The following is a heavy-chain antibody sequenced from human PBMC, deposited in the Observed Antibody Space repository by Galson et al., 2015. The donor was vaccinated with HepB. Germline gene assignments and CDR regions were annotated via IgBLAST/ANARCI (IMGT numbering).Heavy chain of an antibody. V-gene: IGHV3-33*01. D-gene: IGHD2-2*01. CDR1: GFTFSSYG. CDR2: ICDDGSNK. CDR3: ARDLGRYCSSTSCRGLPHD. Sequence: SLRLSCAASGFTFSSYGMHWVRQAPGKGLEWVAVICDDGSNKYYADSVKGRFTISRDNSKNTLYLQMNSLRAEDTAVYYCARDLGRYCSSTSCRGLPHDWGQGTLVTVSS. J-gene: IGHJ4*02.